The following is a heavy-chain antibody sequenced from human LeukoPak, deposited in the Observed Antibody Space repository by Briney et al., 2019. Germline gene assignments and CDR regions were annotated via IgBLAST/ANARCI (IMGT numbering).Heavy chain of an antibody. V-gene: IGHV4-31*03. CDR2: IYYSGST. D-gene: IGHD3-22*01. Sequence: SQTLSLTCTVSGGSISSGGYYWSWIRQHPGKGLEWIGYIYYSGSTYYNPSLKSRVTISVDTSKNQFSLKLSSVTAADTAVYYCARVYYYDSSGYYDGVWFDPWGQGTLVTASS. J-gene: IGHJ5*02. CDR3: ARVYYYDSSGYYDGVWFDP. CDR1: GGSISSGGYY.